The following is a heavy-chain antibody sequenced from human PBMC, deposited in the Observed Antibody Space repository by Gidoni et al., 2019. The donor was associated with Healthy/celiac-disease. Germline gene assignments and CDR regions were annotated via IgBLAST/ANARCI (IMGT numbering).Heavy chain of an antibody. CDR3: ARDLSGSYYEGDIGFDY. CDR2: IYYSGST. V-gene: IGHV4-59*01. Sequence: QVQLQESGPGLVKLSETLSLTCTVSGGSISSYYWSWIRQPPGKGLEWIGYIYYSGSTNYNPSLKSRVTISVDTSKNQFSLKLSSVTAADTAVYYCARDLSGSYYEGDIGFDYWGQGTLVTVSS. D-gene: IGHD1-26*01. CDR1: GGSISSYY. J-gene: IGHJ4*02.